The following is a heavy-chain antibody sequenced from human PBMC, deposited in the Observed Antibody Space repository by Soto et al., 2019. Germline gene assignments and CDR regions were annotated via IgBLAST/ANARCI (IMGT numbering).Heavy chain of an antibody. J-gene: IGHJ4*02. D-gene: IGHD6-19*01. Sequence: EVQLVESGGGLVQPGGSLRLSCAASGFNFSTYWMHWFRQAPGKGLVWVSRINTDGRSTTYADSVKGRFTISRDNAKNTLYLQMNSLRAEDTAVYYCAREGGWIDYWGQGTLVTVSS. CDR1: GFNFSTYW. CDR3: AREGGWIDY. V-gene: IGHV3-74*01. CDR2: INTDGRST.